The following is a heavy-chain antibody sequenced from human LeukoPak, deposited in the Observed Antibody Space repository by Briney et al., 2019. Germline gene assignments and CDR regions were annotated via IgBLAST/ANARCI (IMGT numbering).Heavy chain of an antibody. CDR3: ARGRPYSGGYHLDY. V-gene: IGHV4-39*02. J-gene: IGHJ4*02. CDR2: IYYSGST. Sequence: PSDALSLTCTVSGDSASSDRYNGGWVRQPPGKGLEWIGNIYYSGSTYYNPSLKSRVTMSVDTSKNQFFLKLNSVTAADTAVYYCARGRPYSGGYHLDYWGQGTLVTVSA. CDR1: GDSASSDRYN. D-gene: IGHD1-26*01.